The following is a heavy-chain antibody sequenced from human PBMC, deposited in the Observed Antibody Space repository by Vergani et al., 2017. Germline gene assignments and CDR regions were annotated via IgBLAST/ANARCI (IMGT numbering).Heavy chain of an antibody. CDR3: ARDEYCSSTSCYFERGYFDY. Sequence: QVQLVESGGGVVQPGRSLRLSCAASGFTFSSYGMHWVRQAPGKGLEWVAVIWYDGSNKYYADSVKGRFTISRDNSKNTLYLQMNSLRAEDTAVYYCARDEYCSSTSCYFERGYFDYWGQGTLVTVSS. D-gene: IGHD2-2*01. V-gene: IGHV3-33*01. CDR2: IWYDGSNK. CDR1: GFTFSSYG. J-gene: IGHJ4*02.